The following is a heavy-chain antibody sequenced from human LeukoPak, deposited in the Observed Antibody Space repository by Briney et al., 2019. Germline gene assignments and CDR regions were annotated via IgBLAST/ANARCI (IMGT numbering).Heavy chain of an antibody. D-gene: IGHD5-18*01. CDR3: ARHGYSYGQNFDY. CDR2: IYYSGST. J-gene: IGHJ4*02. Sequence: SETLSLTCTVSGGSISSYYWSWIRQPPGKGLEWIGSIYYSGSTYYNPSLKSRVTISVDTSKNQFSLKLSSVTAADTAVYYCARHGYSYGQNFDYWGQGTLVTVSS. CDR1: GGSISSYY. V-gene: IGHV4-39*01.